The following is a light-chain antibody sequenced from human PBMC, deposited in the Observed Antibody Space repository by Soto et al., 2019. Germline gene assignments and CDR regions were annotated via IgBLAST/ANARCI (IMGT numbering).Light chain of an antibody. CDR1: QSVSSN. Sequence: EKVMTHSPATLSVSPWEIATLSCRASQSVSSNLAWYQQKPGQAPRLLIYGASSRATGIPVRFSGSGSGTEFTLTISSLQSEDFAVYYCQQYNNWPLTFGQGTRLEI. CDR2: GAS. V-gene: IGKV3-15*01. CDR3: QQYNNWPLT. J-gene: IGKJ5*01.